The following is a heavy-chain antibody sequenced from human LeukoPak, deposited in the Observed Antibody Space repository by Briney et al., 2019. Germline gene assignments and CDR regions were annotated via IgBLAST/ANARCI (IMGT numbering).Heavy chain of an antibody. CDR1: GSSVSDYY. Sequence: SETLSLTCTVSGSSVSDYYWSWIRQPAGKGLEWIGRIYPSGNTNYNPSLKSRVTMSIDTSKNQISLKLNSVTAADTAVYYCARGHTAVGYWGQGTPVTVSS. CDR2: IYPSGNT. CDR3: ARGHTAVGY. D-gene: IGHD5-18*01. V-gene: IGHV4-4*07. J-gene: IGHJ4*02.